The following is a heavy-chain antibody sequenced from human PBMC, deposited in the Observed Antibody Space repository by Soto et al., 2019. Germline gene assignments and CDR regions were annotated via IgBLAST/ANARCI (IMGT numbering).Heavy chain of an antibody. CDR1: GFTFSSYE. J-gene: IGHJ3*01. CDR2: VTSGGSPI. V-gene: IGHV3-48*03. D-gene: IGHD1-1*01. Sequence: EVQLVESGGGLVQPGGSLRLSCAASGFTFSSYEMNWVRQAPGKGLEWVSFVTSGGSPISYADSVKGRFTIARDNAKNSLYLQMNSLIADDTAIYDCARAGHGNTLPNAIDVWGQGTMVSVSA. CDR3: ARAGHGNTLPNAIDV.